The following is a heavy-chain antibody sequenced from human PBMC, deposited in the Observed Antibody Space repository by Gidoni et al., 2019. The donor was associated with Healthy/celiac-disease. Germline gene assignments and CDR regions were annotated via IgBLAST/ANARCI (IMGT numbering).Heavy chain of an antibody. V-gene: IGHV3-33*01. CDR1: GFTFSSYG. CDR2: IWYDGSNK. Sequence: QVQLVESGGGVVQPGRSLRLSCAASGFTFSSYGMHWVRQAPGKGLEGVAVIWYDGSNKYYADSVKGRFTISRDNSKNTLYLQMNSLRAEDTAVYYCARCPYDFWSGYSYYFDYWGQGTLVTVSS. D-gene: IGHD3-3*01. CDR3: ARCPYDFWSGYSYYFDY. J-gene: IGHJ4*02.